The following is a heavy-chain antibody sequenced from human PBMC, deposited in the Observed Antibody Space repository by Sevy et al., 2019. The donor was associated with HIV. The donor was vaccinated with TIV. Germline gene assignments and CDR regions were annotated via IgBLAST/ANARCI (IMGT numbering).Heavy chain of an antibody. Sequence: GGSLRLSCAASGFTFSGSAMHWVRQASGKGLEWVGRIRSKANSYATAYAASVKGRFTISRDDSKNTAYLQMNSLKTEDTVVYYCTRETTYYYDSSGYEGAKITTWHHDAFDIWGQGTMVTVSS. D-gene: IGHD3-22*01. CDR2: IRSKANSYAT. J-gene: IGHJ3*02. CDR1: GFTFSGSA. CDR3: TRETTYYYDSSGYEGAKITTWHHDAFDI. V-gene: IGHV3-73*01.